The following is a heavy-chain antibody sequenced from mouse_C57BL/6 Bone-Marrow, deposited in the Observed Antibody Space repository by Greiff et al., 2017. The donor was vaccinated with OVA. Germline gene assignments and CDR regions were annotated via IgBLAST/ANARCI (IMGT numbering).Heavy chain of an antibody. CDR2: IYPKDGST. D-gene: IGHD4-1*02. J-gene: IGHJ2*01. CDR1: GYTFTDHT. V-gene: IGHV1-78*01. Sequence: VKLQQSDAELVKPGASVKISCKVSGYTFTDHTIHWMKQRPEQGLEWIGYIYPKDGSTKYNEKFKGKATLTADKSSSTAYMQLNSLTSEDSAVYFCASQLGRRVNFDYWGQGTTLTVSS. CDR3: ASQLGRRVNFDY.